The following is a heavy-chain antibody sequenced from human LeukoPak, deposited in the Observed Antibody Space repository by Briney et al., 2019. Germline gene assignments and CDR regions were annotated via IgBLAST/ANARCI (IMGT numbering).Heavy chain of an antibody. Sequence: SSETLSLTCTVSGGSISSYYWSWIRQPPGKGLEWIGYIYYSGSTNYNPSLKSRVTISVDTSKNQFSLKLSSVTAADTAVYYCARHISGDTATRVGPNWFDPWGQGILVTVSS. CDR3: ARHISGDTATRVGPNWFDP. CDR1: GGSISSYY. CDR2: IYYSGST. J-gene: IGHJ5*02. V-gene: IGHV4-59*08. D-gene: IGHD5-18*01.